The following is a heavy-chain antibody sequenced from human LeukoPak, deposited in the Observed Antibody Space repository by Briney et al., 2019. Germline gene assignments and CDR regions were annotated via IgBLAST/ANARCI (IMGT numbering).Heavy chain of an antibody. CDR2: IIPILGIA. CDR3: ARNDIVVVPAAQGNWFDP. D-gene: IGHD2-2*01. CDR1: GGTFSSYA. J-gene: IGHJ5*02. V-gene: IGHV1-69*04. Sequence: SVKVSCKASGGTFSSYAISWVRQAPGQGLEWMGRIIPILGIANYAQKFQGRVTITADKSTSTAYMEQSSLRSEDTAVYYCARNDIVVVPAAQGNWFDPWGQGTLVTVSS.